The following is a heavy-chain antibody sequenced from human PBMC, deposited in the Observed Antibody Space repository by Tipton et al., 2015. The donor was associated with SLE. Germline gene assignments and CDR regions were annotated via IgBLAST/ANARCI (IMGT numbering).Heavy chain of an antibody. CDR2: IYYSGST. CDR1: GGSISSYY. CDR3: ARDQGTAGAFDI. J-gene: IGHJ3*02. V-gene: IGHV4-59*01. D-gene: IGHD1-1*01. Sequence: TLSLTCTVSGGSISSYYWSWIRQPPGKGPEWIGYIYYSGSTNYNPSLKSRVTISVDTSKNQFSLKLSSVTAADTAVYYCARDQGTAGAFDIWGQGTMVTVSS.